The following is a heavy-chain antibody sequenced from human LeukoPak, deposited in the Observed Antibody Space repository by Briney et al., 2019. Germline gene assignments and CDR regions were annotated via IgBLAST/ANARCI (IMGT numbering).Heavy chain of an antibody. Sequence: SQTLSLTCDVSGYSITCGYYWGWLRQPPGKGLEWIGHIDRSGSTYYKSSLRSRVTISVDTSTNQLSLSVYSVTAADTATYYCERVDNYHSRGTFAAKQRRLSYLDVWGKGTTATVSS. V-gene: IGHV4-38-2*01. CDR1: GYSITCGYY. CDR2: IDRSGST. CDR3: ERVDNYHSRGTFAAKQRRLSYLDV. D-gene: IGHD3-22*01. J-gene: IGHJ6*03.